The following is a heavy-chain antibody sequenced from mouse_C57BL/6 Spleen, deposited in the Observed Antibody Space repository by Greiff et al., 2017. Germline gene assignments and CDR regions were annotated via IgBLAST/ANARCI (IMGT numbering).Heavy chain of an antibody. V-gene: IGHV3-6*01. J-gene: IGHJ2*01. CDR3: AREHYYGRYFDY. CDR1: GYSITSGYY. CDR2: ISYDGSN. Sequence: VQLQQSGPGLVKPSQSLSLTCSVTGYSITSGYYWNWIRQFPGNKLEWMGYISYDGSNNYNPSLKNRISITRDTSKNQFFLKLNSVTTEDTATYYCAREHYYGRYFDYWGQGTTLTVSS. D-gene: IGHD1-1*01.